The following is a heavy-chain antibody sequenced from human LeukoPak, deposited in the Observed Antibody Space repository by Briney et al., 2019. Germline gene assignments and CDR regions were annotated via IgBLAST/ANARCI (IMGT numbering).Heavy chain of an antibody. D-gene: IGHD6-13*01. V-gene: IGHV1-18*01. CDR1: GYTFTSYG. CDR3: ASGIAAAGTNYYYGMDV. CDR2: ISAYNGNT. Sequence: ASVKVSCKASGYTFTSYGISWVRQAPGQGLEWMGWISAYNGNTNYAQKLQGRVTMTTDTSTSTAYMELRSLRSDDTAVYYCASGIAAAGTNYYYGMDVWGQGTTVTVSS. J-gene: IGHJ6*02.